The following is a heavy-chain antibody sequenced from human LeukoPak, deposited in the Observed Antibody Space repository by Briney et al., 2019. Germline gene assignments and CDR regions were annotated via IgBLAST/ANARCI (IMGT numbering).Heavy chain of an antibody. Sequence: PGGSLRLSCAASGFTFDDYAMHRVRQAPGKGLEWVSGISWNSGSIGYADSVKGRFTISRDNAKNSLYLQMNSLRAEDTALYYCAKGKGLSYYGSGSLSRGGMDVWGQGTTVTVSS. V-gene: IGHV3-9*01. CDR3: AKGKGLSYYGSGSLSRGGMDV. CDR1: GFTFDDYA. D-gene: IGHD3-10*01. J-gene: IGHJ6*02. CDR2: ISWNSGSI.